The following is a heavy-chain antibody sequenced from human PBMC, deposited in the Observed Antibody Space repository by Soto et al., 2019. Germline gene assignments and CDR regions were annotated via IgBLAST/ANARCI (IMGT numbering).Heavy chain of an antibody. J-gene: IGHJ3*02. D-gene: IGHD6-6*01. V-gene: IGHV1-69*06. Sequence: SVKVSCKASGGTFSSYAISWVRQAPGQGLEWMGGIIPIFGTANYAQKFQGRVTVTADKSTSTAYMELSSLRSEDTAVYYCARVMSIKNAFDIWGQGTMVTVSS. CDR2: IIPIFGTA. CDR1: GGTFSSYA. CDR3: ARVMSIKNAFDI.